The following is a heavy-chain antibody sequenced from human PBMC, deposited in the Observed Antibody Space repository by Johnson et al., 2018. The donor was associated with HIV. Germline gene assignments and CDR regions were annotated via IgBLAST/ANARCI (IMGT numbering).Heavy chain of an antibody. V-gene: IGHV3-23*04. J-gene: IGHJ3*02. CDR1: GFTFSSYA. Sequence: VQLVESGGGVVQPGRSLRLSCAASGFTFSSYAMSWVRQAPGKGLEWVSAISGSGGSTYYADSVKGRFTISRDDSKNTVYLQMNSLKSEDTAVYYCTTEGDAFDIWGQGTMVTVSS. CDR2: ISGSGGST. CDR3: TTEGDAFDI. D-gene: IGHD1-14*01.